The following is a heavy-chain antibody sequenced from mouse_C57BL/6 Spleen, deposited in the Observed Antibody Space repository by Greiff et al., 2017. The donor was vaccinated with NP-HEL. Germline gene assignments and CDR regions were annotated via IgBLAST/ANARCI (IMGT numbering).Heavy chain of an antibody. Sequence: QVQLQQSGPELVKPGASVKISCKASGFAFSSSWMNWVKQRPGKGLEWIGRIYPGDGDTNYNGKFKGKATMTADKSSSTAYMQLSSLTSEDSAVYFLSREGSGYYPTFAYWGQGTLVTVSA. CDR3: SREGSGYYPTFAY. CDR2: IYPGDGDT. J-gene: IGHJ3*01. CDR1: GFAFSSSW. D-gene: IGHD2-3*01. V-gene: IGHV1-82*01.